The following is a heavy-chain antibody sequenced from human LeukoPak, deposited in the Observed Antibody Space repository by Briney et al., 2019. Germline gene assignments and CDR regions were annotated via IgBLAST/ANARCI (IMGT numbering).Heavy chain of an antibody. Sequence: ASVKVSCKASGYTFTSYYMHWVRQAPGQGLEWMGIISPSGGSTSYAQKFQGRVTMTRDTSTSTVYMELSSLRSEDTAVYYCARAGVTGDYYYYYMDVWGKGTTVTISS. CDR3: ARAGVTGDYYYYYMDV. V-gene: IGHV1-46*01. D-gene: IGHD2-21*02. J-gene: IGHJ6*03. CDR2: ISPSGGST. CDR1: GYTFTSYY.